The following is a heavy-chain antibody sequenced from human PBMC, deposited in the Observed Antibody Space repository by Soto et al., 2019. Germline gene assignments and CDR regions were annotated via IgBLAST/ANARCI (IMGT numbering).Heavy chain of an antibody. CDR3: ARDLRLLSGGMDV. CDR2: IDYSGST. D-gene: IGHD3-3*01. V-gene: IGHV4-31*03. CDR1: GGSISSGGYY. Sequence: PSETLSLTCTVSGGSISSGGYYWSWIRQHPGKGLEWIGYIDYSGSTYYNPSLKSRVTISVDTSKNQFSLKLSSVTAADTAVYYCARDLRLLSGGMDVWGQGTTVTVSS. J-gene: IGHJ6*02.